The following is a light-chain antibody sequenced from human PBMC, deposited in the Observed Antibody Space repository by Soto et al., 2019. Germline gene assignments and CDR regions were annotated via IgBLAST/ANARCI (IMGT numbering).Light chain of an antibody. CDR3: QQYGDSIT. CDR2: DAV. Sequence: VLTQSLGSLSLSPGERATVSCRASQTVTSSYLAWYQQRPGRAPQLLIYDAVKRATGISERFSGSESGRDYTLTISRLDPEDSAVYYCQQYGDSITFGGGTKVEIK. J-gene: IGKJ4*01. CDR1: QTVTSSY. V-gene: IGKV3-20*01.